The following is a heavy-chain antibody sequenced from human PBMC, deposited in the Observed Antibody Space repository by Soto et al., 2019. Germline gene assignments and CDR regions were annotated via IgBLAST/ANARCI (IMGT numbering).Heavy chain of an antibody. Sequence: EVQLLESGGGLVQPGGSLRLSCAASGFTFSSYAMSWVRQAPGKGLEWVSAISGSGGSTYYADSVKGRFTISRDNSKNTLYLQMNGLRAEDTAVYYCAKARGGWVGEWFGNWFDPWGQGTLVTVSS. CDR1: GFTFSSYA. CDR2: ISGSGGST. J-gene: IGHJ5*02. CDR3: AKARGGWVGEWFGNWFDP. V-gene: IGHV3-23*01. D-gene: IGHD3-10*01.